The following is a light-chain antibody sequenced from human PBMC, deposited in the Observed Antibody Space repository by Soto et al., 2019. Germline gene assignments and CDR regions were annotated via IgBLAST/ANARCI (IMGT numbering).Light chain of an antibody. V-gene: IGLV1-40*01. J-gene: IGLJ1*01. Sequence: QSALAQPPSVSGAPGQKVTISCTGSSSNIGAGYDLHWYQQLPGTDPKLLLYGNINRPSGVPDRFSGSKSGTSASLAITGLQAEDEADYYCQSYDTSMSAYVFGTGTKVTVL. CDR1: SSNIGAGYD. CDR2: GNI. CDR3: QSYDTSMSAYV.